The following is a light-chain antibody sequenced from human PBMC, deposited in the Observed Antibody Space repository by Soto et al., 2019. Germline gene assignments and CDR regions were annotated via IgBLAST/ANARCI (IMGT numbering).Light chain of an antibody. CDR3: TSYSSSNTFYI. Sequence: QSVLTQPASVSGSPGQSITISCTGTNSDIGGYYYVSWYQHHPGKAPKVMIYQVTNRPSGVSNRFSGSKSGNTASLTISGLQAEDEADYYCTSYSSSNTFYIFGAGTKVTVL. CDR2: QVT. V-gene: IGLV2-14*01. CDR1: NSDIGGYYY. J-gene: IGLJ1*01.